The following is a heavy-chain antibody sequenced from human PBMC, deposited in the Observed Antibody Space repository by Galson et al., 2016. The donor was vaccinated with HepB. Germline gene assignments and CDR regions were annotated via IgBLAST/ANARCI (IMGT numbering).Heavy chain of an antibody. CDR2: ISNDGSNT. Sequence: SLRLSCAASGFRFSYYGMHWVRQAPGKGLEWMAFISNDGSNTYYAESVKGRFTISRDKSRTTVSLQMNSLRAEDTAVYKCAKGTYFGSGSYYGMDVWGQGTTVTVSS. CDR3: AKGTYFGSGSYYGMDV. CDR1: GFRFSYYG. V-gene: IGHV3-30*18. J-gene: IGHJ6*02. D-gene: IGHD3-10*01.